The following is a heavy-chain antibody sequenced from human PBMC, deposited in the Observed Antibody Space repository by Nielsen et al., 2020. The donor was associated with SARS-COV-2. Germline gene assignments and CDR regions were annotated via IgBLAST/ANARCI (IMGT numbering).Heavy chain of an antibody. J-gene: IGHJ6*02. CDR1: GYSFNRYP. V-gene: IGHV7-4-1*02. CDR2: IDTNIGKP. D-gene: IGHD3-10*01. Sequence: ASVKVSCKASGYSFNRYPMNWVQQAPGQGLEWMGWIDTNIGKPTPAQGFTGRFVFSSDTSVSTASLQISTLRAEDTAVYYCARENSGPGGTASYGMDLWGQGTTVTVSS. CDR3: ARENSGPGGTASYGMDL.